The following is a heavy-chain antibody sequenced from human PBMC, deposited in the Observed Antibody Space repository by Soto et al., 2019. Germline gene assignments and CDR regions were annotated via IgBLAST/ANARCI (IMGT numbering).Heavy chain of an antibody. D-gene: IGHD3-22*01. CDR3: AKGRTYYYDSSGSPANGYYYGMDV. Sequence: GGSLRLSCAASGFTFSSYAMSWVRQAPGKGLEWVSAISGSGGSTYYADSVKGRFTISRDNSKNTLYLQMNSLRAEDTAVYYCAKGRTYYYDSSGSPANGYYYGMDVWGQGTTVTVSS. CDR2: ISGSGGST. V-gene: IGHV3-23*01. CDR1: GFTFSSYA. J-gene: IGHJ6*02.